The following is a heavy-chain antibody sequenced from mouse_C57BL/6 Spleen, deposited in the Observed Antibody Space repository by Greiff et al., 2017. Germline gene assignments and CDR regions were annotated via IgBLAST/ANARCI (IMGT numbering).Heavy chain of an antibody. CDR2: IYPGDGDT. V-gene: IGHV1-80*01. D-gene: IGHD2-2*01. CDR1: GYAFSSYW. CDR3: ARGMGYGFDY. Sequence: QVQLQQSGAELVKPGASVKISCKASGYAFSSYWMNWVKQRPGKGLEWIGKIYPGDGDTNYNGKFKGKATLTADKSSSPAYMQLSCLTSEVSAVYFCARGMGYGFDYWGQGTTLTVSS. J-gene: IGHJ2*01.